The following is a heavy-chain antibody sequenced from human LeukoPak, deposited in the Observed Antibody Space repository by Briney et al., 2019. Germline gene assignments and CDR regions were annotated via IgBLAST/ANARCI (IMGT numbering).Heavy chain of an antibody. CDR1: GGSITSDSHY. J-gene: IGHJ3*01. V-gene: IGHV4-39*01. CDR2: IDYNGS. D-gene: IGHD3-22*01. Sequence: SETLSLTCTVSGGSITSDSHYWAWIRQPPEKGLEWIGHIDYNGSFYNLSLKSRITISVDASKKQFSLRLRSMSPADTAVYFCARLSDTRRGLAFDVWGQGSLVSVSS. CDR3: ARLSDTRRGLAFDV.